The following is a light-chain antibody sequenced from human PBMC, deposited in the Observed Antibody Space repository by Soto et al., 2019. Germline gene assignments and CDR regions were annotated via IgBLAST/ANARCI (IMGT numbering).Light chain of an antibody. CDR3: QQRST. J-gene: IGKJ2*01. V-gene: IGKV3-11*01. CDR2: DAS. Sequence: EIVFTQSPATLSLSPGERATLSCRASQSVSTYLAWYQQKPGQAPRLLIYDASNRATGIPARFSGSWSGTDFTLTISSLEPEDFAVYYCQQRSTFGQGTKLEIK. CDR1: QSVSTY.